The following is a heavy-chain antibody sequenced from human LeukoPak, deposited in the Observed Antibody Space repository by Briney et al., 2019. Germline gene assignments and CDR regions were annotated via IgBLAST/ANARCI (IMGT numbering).Heavy chain of an antibody. CDR1: GYTFTGYY. V-gene: IGHV1-2*02. CDR3: ARDWVVGDHYYYMDV. D-gene: IGHD3-10*01. CDR2: INPNSGGT. J-gene: IGHJ6*03. Sequence: GASVKVSCKASGYTFTGYYMHWVRQAPGQGLEWMGWINPNSGGTNYAQKFQGRVTMTRDTSISTAYMELSRLRSDDTAVYYCARDWVVGDHYYYMDVWGRGTTVTISS.